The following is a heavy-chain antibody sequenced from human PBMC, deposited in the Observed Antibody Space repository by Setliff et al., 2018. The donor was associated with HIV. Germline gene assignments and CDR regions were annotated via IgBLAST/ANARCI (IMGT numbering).Heavy chain of an antibody. D-gene: IGHD6-19*01. CDR3: ARPHSGRGGGAWFDS. J-gene: IGHJ5*01. CDR1: GGSITGGNYY. V-gene: IGHV4-39*01. CDR2: IHNGRDL. Sequence: ETLSLTCTVSGGSITGGNYYWGWIRQPPGKGLEWIGNIHNGRDLYSNPSLTSRLTISIDTSKNQVYLKLRSATAADTAVYHCARPHSGRGGGAWFDSWGQGTLVTVSS.